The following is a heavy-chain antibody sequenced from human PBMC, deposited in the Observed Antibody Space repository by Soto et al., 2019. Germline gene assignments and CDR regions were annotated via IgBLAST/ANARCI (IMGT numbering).Heavy chain of an antibody. V-gene: IGHV3-21*05. J-gene: IGHJ4*02. CDR1: GFTFSSYS. D-gene: IGHD2-15*01. CDR3: ARDLGYCSGGSCYSVHFDY. Sequence: GGSLRLSCAASGFTFSSYSMNWVRQAPGKGLEWVSYISSSSSYIYYADSVKGRFTISRDNAKNSLYLQMNSLRAEDTAVYYCARDLGYCSGGSCYSVHFDYWGQGTLVTVSS. CDR2: ISSSSSYI.